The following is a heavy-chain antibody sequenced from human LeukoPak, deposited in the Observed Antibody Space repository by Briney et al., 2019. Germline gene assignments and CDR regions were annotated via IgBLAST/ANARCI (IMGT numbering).Heavy chain of an antibody. Sequence: PSETLSLTCTVSGGSISSYYWSWIRQPAGKGLEWIGRIYTSGSTNYNPSLKSRVTMSVDTSKNQFSLKLSSVTAADTAVYYRARGLLPRRGYYYGMDVWGQGTTVTVSS. CDR3: ARGLLPRRGYYYGMDV. V-gene: IGHV4-4*07. CDR2: IYTSGST. J-gene: IGHJ6*02. D-gene: IGHD3-10*01. CDR1: GGSISSYY.